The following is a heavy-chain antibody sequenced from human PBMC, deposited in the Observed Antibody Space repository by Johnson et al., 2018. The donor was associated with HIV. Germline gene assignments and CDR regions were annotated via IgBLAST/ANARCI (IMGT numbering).Heavy chain of an antibody. CDR1: GFTFDDYG. CDR2: INWNGGSP. Sequence: MLLVESGGGVVRPGGSLRLSCAASGFTFDDYGMSWVRQAPGKGLEWVSGINWNGGSPGYADSVKGRFTISRDNAKNSLYLQMNSLRVEDTAWYHCARDPTRCWRQYQLLFSAFDIWGQGTMVTVSS. CDR3: ARDPTRCWRQYQLLFSAFDI. V-gene: IGHV3-20*01. J-gene: IGHJ3*02. D-gene: IGHD2-2*01.